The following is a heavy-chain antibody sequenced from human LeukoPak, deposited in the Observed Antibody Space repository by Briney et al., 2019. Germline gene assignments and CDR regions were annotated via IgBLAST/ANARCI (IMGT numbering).Heavy chain of an antibody. J-gene: IGHJ4*02. Sequence: GGSLRLSCAASGFTFSSYGMHWVRQAPGKGLEWVAVIWYDGSNKYYADSVKGRFTISRDNSKYTLYLQMNSLRAEDTAVYYCAKDGALGYDFWSGYYRDGYWGQGTLVTVSS. D-gene: IGHD3-3*01. V-gene: IGHV3-33*06. CDR3: AKDGALGYDFWSGYYRDGY. CDR1: GFTFSSYG. CDR2: IWYDGSNK.